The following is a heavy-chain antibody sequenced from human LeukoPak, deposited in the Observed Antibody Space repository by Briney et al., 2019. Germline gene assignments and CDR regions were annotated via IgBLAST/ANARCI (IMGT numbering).Heavy chain of an antibody. CDR1: GGSFSGYY. J-gene: IGHJ5*02. V-gene: IGHV4-34*01. Sequence: NSSETLSLTCAVYGGSFSGYYWSWIRQPPGKGLEWIGEINHSGSTNYNPSLKSRVTISVDTSKNQFSLKLSSVTAADTAVYYCAREGRGDYGDYYLGSWGQGTLVTVSS. CDR2: INHSGST. CDR3: AREGRGDYGDYYLGS. D-gene: IGHD4-17*01.